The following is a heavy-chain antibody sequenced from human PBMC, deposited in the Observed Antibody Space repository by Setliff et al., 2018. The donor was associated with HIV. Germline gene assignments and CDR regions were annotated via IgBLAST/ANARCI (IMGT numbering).Heavy chain of an antibody. Sequence: SETLSLTCPVSGGSISTYFWTWIRQPQGKGLEWIGYIYTSGSTNYNPSLKSRVTISVDPSNNQFSLKLSSVTAADTAVYYCARGSFIGDYYYFDYLGQGTLVTVSS. CDR2: IYTSGST. CDR1: GGSISTYF. J-gene: IGHJ4*02. CDR3: ARGSFIGDYYYFDY. D-gene: IGHD3-10*01. V-gene: IGHV4-4*08.